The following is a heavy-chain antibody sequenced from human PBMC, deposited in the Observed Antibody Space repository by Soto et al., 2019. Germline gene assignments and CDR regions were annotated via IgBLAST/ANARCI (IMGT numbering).Heavy chain of an antibody. CDR2: IKNKANSYTT. CDR1: GFIFSDHY. J-gene: IGHJ4*02. Sequence: VQLVESGGGLVQPGGSLRLSCAASGFIFSDHYMDWVRQAPGKGLEWVGRIKNKANSYTTEYAASVKGRFTISRDDSKNSLYLQMSILKTEDTAVYYCTRISLVGATGGRYFDYWGQGTLLTVSS. V-gene: IGHV3-72*01. CDR3: TRISLVGATGGRYFDY. D-gene: IGHD1-26*01.